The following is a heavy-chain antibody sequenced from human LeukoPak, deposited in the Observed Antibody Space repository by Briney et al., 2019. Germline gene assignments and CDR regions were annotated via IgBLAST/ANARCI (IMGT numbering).Heavy chain of an antibody. CDR1: GGSISSYY. CDR2: IYYSGST. V-gene: IGHV4-59*01. D-gene: IGHD3-22*01. CDR3: ARATSDSSGYLATIDY. Sequence: PSETLSLTCTVSGGSISSYYWRWIRQPPGKGLEWIGYIYYSGSTNYNPSLKSRVTISVDTSKNQFSLKLSSVTAADTAVYYCARATSDSSGYLATIDYWGQGTLVTVSS. J-gene: IGHJ4*02.